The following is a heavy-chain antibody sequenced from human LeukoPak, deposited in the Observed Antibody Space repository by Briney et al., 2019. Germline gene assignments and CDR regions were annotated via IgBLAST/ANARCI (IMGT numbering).Heavy chain of an antibody. V-gene: IGHV3-30*02. CDR1: GFTFSSNG. CDR3: AKEVYCGGDCQTFDY. Sequence: GGSLRLSCVASGFTFSSNGMHWVRQAPGKGLEWVAVIWYDGSNKYYADSVKGRFTISRDNSKNTLYLQMNSLGAEDTAVYYCAKEVYCGGDCQTFDYWGXGTLVTVSS. CDR2: IWYDGSNK. J-gene: IGHJ4*02. D-gene: IGHD2-21*01.